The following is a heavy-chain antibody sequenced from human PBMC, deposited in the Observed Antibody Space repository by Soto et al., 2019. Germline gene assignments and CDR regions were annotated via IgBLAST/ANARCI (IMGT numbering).Heavy chain of an antibody. CDR2: IIPIFGTA. D-gene: IGHD3-3*01. Sequence: QVQLVQSGAEVKKPGSSVKVSCKASGGTFSSYAISWVRQAPGQGLEWMGGIIPIFGTANYAQKFQGRVTITADKSTSTAYMELSSLRSEDTAVFYCAVDTRNFWSGYSYLDYWGQGTLVTVSS. J-gene: IGHJ4*02. CDR1: GGTFSSYA. V-gene: IGHV1-69*06. CDR3: AVDTRNFWSGYSYLDY.